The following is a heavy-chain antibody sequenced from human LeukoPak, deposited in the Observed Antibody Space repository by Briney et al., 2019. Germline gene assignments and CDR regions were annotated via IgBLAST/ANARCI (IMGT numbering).Heavy chain of an antibody. CDR1: GGSISSYY. D-gene: IGHD2-8*01. V-gene: IGHV4-4*07. Sequence: SETLSLTCTVSGGSISSYYWSWIRQPAGKGLEWIGRIYTSGSTNYNPSLKSRVTMSVDTSKNQFSLKLSSVTAADTAVYYCARLGYCTNGVCYNDYWGQGTPVTVSS. CDR3: ARLGYCTNGVCYNDY. CDR2: IYTSGST. J-gene: IGHJ4*02.